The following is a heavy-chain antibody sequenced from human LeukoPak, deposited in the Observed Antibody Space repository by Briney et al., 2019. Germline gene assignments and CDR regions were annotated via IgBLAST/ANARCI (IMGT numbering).Heavy chain of an antibody. D-gene: IGHD5-24*01. CDR1: GGSLSSYY. CDR3: ARADGWPPYGMDV. V-gene: IGHV4-59*01. CDR2: IYYTGST. J-gene: IGHJ6*02. Sequence: SETLSLTCTVSGGSLSSYYWTWIRQPPGKGLEWIGYIYYTGSTSYNPSLKSRVTISVQTSKNQFSLKLSSVTAADTAVYYCARADGWPPYGMDVWGQGTTVTVSS.